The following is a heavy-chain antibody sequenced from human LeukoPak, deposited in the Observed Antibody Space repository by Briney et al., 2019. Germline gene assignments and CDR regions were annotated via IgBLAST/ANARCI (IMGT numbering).Heavy chain of an antibody. J-gene: IGHJ4*02. CDR1: GGTFSSYA. CDR2: IIPIFGTA. CDR3: ARVGVDYGGNSPLLVY. D-gene: IGHD4-23*01. V-gene: IGHV1-69*05. Sequence: ASVKVSCKASGGTFSSYAISWVRQAPGQGLEWMGGIIPIFGTANYAQKFQGRVTMTRDTSTSTVYMQLSSLRSEDTAVYYCARVGVDYGGNSPLLVYWGQGTLVTVSS.